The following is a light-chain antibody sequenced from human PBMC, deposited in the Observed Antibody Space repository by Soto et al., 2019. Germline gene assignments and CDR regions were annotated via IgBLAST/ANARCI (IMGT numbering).Light chain of an antibody. CDR3: QQYNKWPIT. J-gene: IGKJ4*01. CDR1: QSVSNN. Sequence: EIVMTQSPATLSVSPGERATLSCRASQSVSNNLAWYQQKPGQAPRLLIYHASTRATGIPARFSGSGSGTEVTLTISSLQSEDFAVYYCQQYNKWPITFGGGTKVEIK. CDR2: HAS. V-gene: IGKV3-15*01.